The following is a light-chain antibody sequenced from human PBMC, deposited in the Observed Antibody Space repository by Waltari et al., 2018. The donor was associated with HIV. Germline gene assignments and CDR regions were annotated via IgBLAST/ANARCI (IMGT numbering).Light chain of an antibody. J-gene: IGLJ3*02. CDR3: QLYYDGAWV. V-gene: IGLV7-43*01. CDR1: TGAVTSAYY. CDR2: STN. Sequence: QTVVTQEPSLTVSPGGTVTLTCASSTGAVTSAYYPNWFRLKPGQAPRALIYSTNYKHSGTPVRFSGSLLGGKAALTLSGVQPEDEAEYYCQLYYDGAWVFGGGTKLTVL.